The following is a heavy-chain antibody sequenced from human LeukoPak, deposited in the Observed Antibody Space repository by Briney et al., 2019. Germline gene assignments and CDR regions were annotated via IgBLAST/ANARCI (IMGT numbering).Heavy chain of an antibody. J-gene: IGHJ4*02. CDR3: ARHIRGPTDY. D-gene: IGHD2-21*01. CDR2: IYHSGST. V-gene: IGHV4-38-2*01. CDR1: GYSISSGYY. Sequence: SETLSLTCAVSGYSISSGYYWGWIRQPPVKGLEWIGSIYHSGSTYYNPSLKSRVTISVDTSKNQFSLKLSSVTAADTAVYYCARHIRGPTDYWGQGTLVTVSS.